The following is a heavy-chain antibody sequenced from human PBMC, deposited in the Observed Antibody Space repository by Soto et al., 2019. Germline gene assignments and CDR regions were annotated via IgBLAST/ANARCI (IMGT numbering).Heavy chain of an antibody. J-gene: IGHJ6*02. V-gene: IGHV5-51*01. CDR2: IYPDDSDT. CDR3: ASNSLAGYYYYYYSMDV. D-gene: IGHD3-9*01. CDR1: GYSFSSYW. Sequence: GESLKISCKSSGYSFSSYWIAWVRLMPGKGLEWMGSIYPDDSDTKYSPSFQGQVTISADKSMSAAYLQWSSLKASDTAISYCASNSLAGYYYYYYSMDVWGQGTTVTVSS.